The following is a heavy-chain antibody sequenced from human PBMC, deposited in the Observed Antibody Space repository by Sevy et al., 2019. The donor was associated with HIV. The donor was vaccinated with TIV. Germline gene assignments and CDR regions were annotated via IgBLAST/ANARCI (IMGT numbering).Heavy chain of an antibody. CDR2: ISSSSSYI. CDR3: ARDQYNWNLTYYGRDV. D-gene: IGHD1-20*01. J-gene: IGHJ6*02. Sequence: GGSLRLSCAASGFTFSSYSMNWVRQAPGKGLEWVSSISSSSSYIYYADSVKGRFTISRDNAKNSLYLQMNSLRAEDTAVYYCARDQYNWNLTYYGRDVWGQGTTVTVSS. CDR1: GFTFSSYS. V-gene: IGHV3-21*01.